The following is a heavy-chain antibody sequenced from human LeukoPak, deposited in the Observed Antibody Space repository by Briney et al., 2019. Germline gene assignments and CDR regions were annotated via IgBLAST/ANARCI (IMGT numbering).Heavy chain of an antibody. D-gene: IGHD2-21*01. Sequence: PGGSLSLSCAPSGFTFHTSGMHWVRQAPGKGLEWVAFIRFDEAYKYYADFVTGRFTISRDTSKNTLFLQMNSLRTEDTALYYCVKDGPSCGNDCYHRSFYFDYWGQGTLVFVSS. J-gene: IGHJ4*02. CDR2: IRFDEAYK. V-gene: IGHV3-30*02. CDR1: GFTFHTSG. CDR3: VKDGPSCGNDCYHRSFYFDY.